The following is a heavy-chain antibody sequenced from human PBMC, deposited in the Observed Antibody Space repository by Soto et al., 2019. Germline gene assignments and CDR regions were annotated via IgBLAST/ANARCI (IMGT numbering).Heavy chain of an antibody. CDR2: IKQDGSEK. D-gene: IGHD3-10*01. V-gene: IGHV3-7*02. CDR1: GFTFSSYW. J-gene: IGHJ3*02. Sequence: GGSLRLSCAASGFTFSSYWMSWVRQAPGKGLEWVANIKQDGSEKYYVDSVKGRFTISRDNAKNSLYLQMNSLRAEDTAVYYCAAPILLWFGKHAFDIWGQGTMVTV. CDR3: AAPILLWFGKHAFDI.